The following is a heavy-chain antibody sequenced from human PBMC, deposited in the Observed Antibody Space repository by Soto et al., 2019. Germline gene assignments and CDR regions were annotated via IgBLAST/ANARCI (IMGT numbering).Heavy chain of an antibody. V-gene: IGHV4-59*01. CDR2: IYYSGST. CDR1: GGSISSYY. CDR3: ARVRAGTMVRGGPPAFDI. J-gene: IGHJ3*02. Sequence: ETLSLTCTVSGGSISSYYWSWIRQPPGKGLEWIGYIYYSGSTNYNPSLKSRVTISVDTSKNQFSLKLSSVTAADTAVYYCARVRAGTMVRGGPPAFDIWGQGTMVTVSS. D-gene: IGHD3-10*01.